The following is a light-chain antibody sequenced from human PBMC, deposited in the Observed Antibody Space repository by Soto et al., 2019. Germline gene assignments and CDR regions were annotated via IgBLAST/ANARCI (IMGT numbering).Light chain of an antibody. Sequence: DIQMTQSPSTLSASVGDRVTITCRASQSISSWLAWFQQKPGKAPKLLMYDASSLESGVASRFSGSGSGTEFTLTISSLQPDDFATYYCQQYGTYLWTFGQGTRVEIK. CDR2: DAS. V-gene: IGKV1-5*01. J-gene: IGKJ1*01. CDR1: QSISSW. CDR3: QQYGTYLWT.